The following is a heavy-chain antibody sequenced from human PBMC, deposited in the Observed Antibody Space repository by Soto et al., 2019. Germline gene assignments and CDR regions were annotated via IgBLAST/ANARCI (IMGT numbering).Heavy chain of an antibody. CDR2: TRFSGGII. V-gene: IGHV3-48*01. CDR1: GFTFSTSS. Sequence: EAQLVESGGGLVQPGGSLRLSCAASGFTFSTSSMSWVRQAPGKGLEWVSYTRFSGGIIYYADSVRGRFAISRDNAKNSLDLEINSLRAEYPAVYYCVRESIRATTGPYRGKGPLVTVSS. D-gene: IGHD1-1*01. CDR3: VRESIRATTGPY. J-gene: IGHJ4*02.